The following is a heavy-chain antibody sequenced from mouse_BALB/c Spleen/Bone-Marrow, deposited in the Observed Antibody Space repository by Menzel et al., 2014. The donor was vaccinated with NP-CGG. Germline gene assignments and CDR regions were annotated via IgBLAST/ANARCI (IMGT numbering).Heavy chain of an antibody. J-gene: IGHJ3*01. CDR3: ARNLGDGYSFAY. CDR2: IWSGGNT. D-gene: IGHD2-3*01. V-gene: IGHV2-2*02. Sequence: QVQLQQPGPGLVQPSQSLSITCPVSGFSLTSYGVHWVRQSPGKGLEWLGVIWSGGNTDYNAAFISRLSISKDNSKSXVFFKMNSLQANDTAIYYCARNLGDGYSFAYWGQGTLVTVSA. CDR1: GFSLTSYG.